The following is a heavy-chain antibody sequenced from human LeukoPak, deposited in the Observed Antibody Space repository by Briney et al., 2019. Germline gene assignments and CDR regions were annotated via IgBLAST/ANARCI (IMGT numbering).Heavy chain of an antibody. J-gene: IGHJ4*02. Sequence: GGSLRLSCEGTGFSFGIYWMSWVRQAPGKGLEWVAVISYDGGDKFYADSVKGRFTISRDNSKNTLYLQMNNLGTEDTAVYFCARSWKLLQNFDSWGQGTLVTVSS. D-gene: IGHD1-26*01. CDR2: ISYDGGDK. V-gene: IGHV3-30*03. CDR1: GFSFGIYW. CDR3: ARSWKLLQNFDS.